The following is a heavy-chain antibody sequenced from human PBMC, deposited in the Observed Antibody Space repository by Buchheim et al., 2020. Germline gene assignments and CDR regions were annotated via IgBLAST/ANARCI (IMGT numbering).Heavy chain of an antibody. CDR2: ISSSSSTI. V-gene: IGHV3-48*01. J-gene: IGHJ6*02. CDR3: ARVWGFITIFGVVTGGMDV. Sequence: EVQLVESGGGLVQPGGSLRLSCAASGFTFSSYSMNWVRQAPGKGLEWVSYISSSSSTIYYADSVKGRFTISRDNAKTSLYLQMNSLRAEDTAVYYCARVWGFITIFGVVTGGMDVWGQGTT. CDR1: GFTFSSYS. D-gene: IGHD3-3*01.